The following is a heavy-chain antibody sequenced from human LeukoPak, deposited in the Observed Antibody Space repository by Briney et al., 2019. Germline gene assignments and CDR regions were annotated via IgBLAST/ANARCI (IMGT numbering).Heavy chain of an antibody. CDR2: ISAYNGNT. CDR1: GYTFTSYG. D-gene: IGHD3-10*01. J-gene: IGHJ3*02. V-gene: IGHV1-18*04. Sequence: ASVKVSCKASGYTFTSYGISWVRQAPGQGLEWMGWISAYNGNTNYAQKLQGRVTMTTDTSTSTAYMELRSLRSDDTAVYYCARDSRVTTVRGPPLLEAFDIWGQGTMVTVSS. CDR3: ARDSRVTTVRGPPLLEAFDI.